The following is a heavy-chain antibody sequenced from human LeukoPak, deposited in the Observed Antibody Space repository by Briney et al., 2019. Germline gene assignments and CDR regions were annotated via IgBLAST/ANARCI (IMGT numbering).Heavy chain of an antibody. Sequence: SETLSLTCAVSGGSISSSSYYWGWIRQPPGKGLEWIGSIYYSGSTYYNPYLKSRVTISVDTSKNQFSLKLSSVTAADTAVYYGARVNREWLYSPRATNYYYYYMDVWGKGTTVTVSS. CDR3: ARVNREWLYSPRATNYYYYYMDV. CDR1: GGSISSSSYY. D-gene: IGHD3-3*01. V-gene: IGHV4-39*07. J-gene: IGHJ6*03. CDR2: IYYSGST.